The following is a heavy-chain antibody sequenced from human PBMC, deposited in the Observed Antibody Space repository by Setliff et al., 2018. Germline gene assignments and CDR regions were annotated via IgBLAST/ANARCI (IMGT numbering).Heavy chain of an antibody. Sequence: SETLSLTCTVSGGSISSGSYYWSWIRQPPGKGLEWIGEINHSGSTNYNPSLKSRVTISVDTSKNQFSLKLSSVTAADTAVYYCARDGGEYWGQGTLVTVSS. CDR3: ARDGGEY. CDR1: GGSISSGSYY. D-gene: IGHD3-16*01. J-gene: IGHJ4*02. V-gene: IGHV4-39*07. CDR2: INHSGST.